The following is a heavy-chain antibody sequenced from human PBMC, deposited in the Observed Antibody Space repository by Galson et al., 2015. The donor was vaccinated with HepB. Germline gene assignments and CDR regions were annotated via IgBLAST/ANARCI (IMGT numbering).Heavy chain of an antibody. Sequence: QVQLQESGPGLVKPSETLSLTCTVSGDSISSYYWSWIRQPPGKGLERIGYIYYSGSTNYNPSLKSRVTISVDTSKNQFSLKLSSVTAADTAVYYCARGQAGSADRRYCSSTSCYKGFDPWGQGTLVTVSS. J-gene: IGHJ5*02. CDR3: ARGQAGSADRRYCSSTSCYKGFDP. V-gene: IGHV4-59*12. CDR2: IYYSGST. D-gene: IGHD2-2*02. CDR1: GDSISSYY.